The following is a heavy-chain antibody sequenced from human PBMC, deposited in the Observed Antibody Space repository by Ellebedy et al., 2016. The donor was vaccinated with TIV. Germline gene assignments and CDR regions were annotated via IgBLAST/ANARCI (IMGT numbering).Heavy chain of an antibody. J-gene: IGHJ6*04. CDR2: ISIRCSP. Sequence: GGSLRLSXAASGFTFSSFDMSWVRQAPGKGLEGVSTISIRCSPYYADSVKGRFTVSRDNSKNTLYLQMNSLRAEDTAEYYCASVIEPAGLDVWGIGTIVTVSS. CDR1: GFTFSSFD. D-gene: IGHD3-22*01. CDR3: ASVIEPAGLDV. V-gene: IGHV3-23*01.